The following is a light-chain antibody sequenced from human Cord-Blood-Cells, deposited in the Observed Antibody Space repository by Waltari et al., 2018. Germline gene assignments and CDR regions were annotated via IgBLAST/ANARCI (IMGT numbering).Light chain of an antibody. CDR3: QQSSNWPPIT. J-gene: IGKJ5*01. CDR1: QSVSSY. V-gene: IGKV3-11*01. Sequence: EIVLTQSPATLSLSPGERATLSCRASQSVSSYLAWYQQKPGQAPRLLSYDASNRATGIPARFSGSGSGTDFTLTISSLEPEDFAVYYCQQSSNWPPITFGQGTRLEIK. CDR2: DAS.